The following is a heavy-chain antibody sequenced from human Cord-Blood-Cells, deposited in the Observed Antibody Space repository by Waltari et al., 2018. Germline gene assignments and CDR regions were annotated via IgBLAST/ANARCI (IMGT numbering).Heavy chain of an antibody. Sequence: QVQLVQSGSELKKPGASVKVSYQASGYTFTSSAMNWVRQAPGQGLEWMGGINTNTGNPTYAQGLTGRFVFSLDTSVSTSYLQISSLKAEDTAVYYCARLDYDSLTGYYDYGGQGTLVTVSS. CDR2: INTNTGNP. J-gene: IGHJ4*02. V-gene: IGHV7-4-1*02. CDR3: ARLDYDSLTGYYDY. CDR1: GYTFTSSA. D-gene: IGHD3-9*01.